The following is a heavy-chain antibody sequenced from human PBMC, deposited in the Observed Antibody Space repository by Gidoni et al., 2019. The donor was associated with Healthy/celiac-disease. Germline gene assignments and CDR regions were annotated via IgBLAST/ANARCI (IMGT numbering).Heavy chain of an antibody. J-gene: IGHJ5*02. Sequence: FTISRDDSKNSLYLQMNSLKTEDTAVYYCARGDYYGSGSYSPWGQGTLVTVSS. CDR3: ARGDYYGSGSYSP. V-gene: IGHV3-72*01. D-gene: IGHD3-10*01.